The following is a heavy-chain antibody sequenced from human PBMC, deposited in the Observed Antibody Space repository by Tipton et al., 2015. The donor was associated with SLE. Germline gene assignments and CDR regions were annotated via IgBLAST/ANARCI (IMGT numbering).Heavy chain of an antibody. Sequence: QVQLVQSGAEVKKPGASVKVSCKASGYTFTGYYMHWVRQAPGQGLEWMGRINPNIGGTNYAQKFQGRVTMTRDTSISTAYMELSRLRSDDTAVYYCALTGVNVGYYFDYWGQGTLVTVSS. CDR1: GYTFTGYY. J-gene: IGHJ4*02. D-gene: IGHD7-27*01. V-gene: IGHV1-2*06. CDR2: INPNIGGT. CDR3: ALTGVNVGYYFDY.